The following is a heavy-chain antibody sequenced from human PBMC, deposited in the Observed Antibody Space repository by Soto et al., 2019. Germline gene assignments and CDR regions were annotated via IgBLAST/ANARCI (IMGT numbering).Heavy chain of an antibody. Sequence: QVKLQESGPGLVKPSQTLSLTCSVSGGSISSGGYYWSWIRQHPEKGLEWIGYIYYSGSTNYNPSLNSRVIISVDTSSNRFSLDLRSVTAADTAIYYCARHSASWQWFDYWGQGTLVTVSS. V-gene: IGHV4-31*03. J-gene: IGHJ5*01. D-gene: IGHD1-26*01. CDR2: IYYSGST. CDR1: GGSISSGGYY. CDR3: ARHSASWQWFDY.